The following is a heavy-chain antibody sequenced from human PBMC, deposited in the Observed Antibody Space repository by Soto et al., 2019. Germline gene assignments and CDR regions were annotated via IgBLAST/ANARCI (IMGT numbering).Heavy chain of an antibody. J-gene: IGHJ4*02. V-gene: IGHV2-5*02. CDR1: GFSLTETGMC. Sequence: QITLKESGPTLVKPTQPLTLTCTFSGFSLTETGMCVAWIRQPPGKDLEWLPLIYLDDDKRYSPSLKRGLIINKKASKNQVVLTKTNVDAVDTATYYCAHRRSGYFDSWGQGTLVTVSS. CDR3: AHRRSGYFDS. CDR2: IYLDDDK.